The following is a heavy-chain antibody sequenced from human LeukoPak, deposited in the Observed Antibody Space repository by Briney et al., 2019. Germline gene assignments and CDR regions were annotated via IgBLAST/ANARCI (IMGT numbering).Heavy chain of an antibody. CDR2: IYTSGST. J-gene: IGHJ4*02. D-gene: IGHD6-13*01. CDR3: ATQEIAAAGTPFDY. CDR1: GGSISSYY. Sequence: SETLSLTCTVSGGSISSYYWSWIRQPPGKGLEWIGYIYTSGSTNYNPSLKSRVTISVDTSKNQFSLELSSVTAADTAVYYCATQEIAAAGTPFDYWGQGTLVTVSS. V-gene: IGHV4-4*09.